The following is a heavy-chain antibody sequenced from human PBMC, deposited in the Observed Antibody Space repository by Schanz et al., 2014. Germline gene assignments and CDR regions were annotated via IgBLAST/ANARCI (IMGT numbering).Heavy chain of an antibody. D-gene: IGHD5-18*01. CDR1: GFTFSGYS. V-gene: IGHV3-66*02. CDR2: IFTDGRT. J-gene: IGHJ3*02. CDR3: ARVALPGYSSPRDAFDI. Sequence: EVHLVESGGGLVQPGGSLRLSCAASGFTFSGYSMNWVRQAPGKGLEWVSIIFTDGRTYYADSVKGRFIISRDSSKNTLFLQMNSLRTEDTAVYYCARVALPGYSSPRDAFDIWGQGTMVTVSS.